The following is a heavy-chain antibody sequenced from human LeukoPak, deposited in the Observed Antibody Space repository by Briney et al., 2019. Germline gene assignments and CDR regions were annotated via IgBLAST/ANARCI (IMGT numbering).Heavy chain of an antibody. CDR1: GGSISTYY. V-gene: IGHV4-59*08. CDR3: AGHHPRNTVDF. CDR2: ISDIGSI. D-gene: IGHD2-8*02. Sequence: PSETLSLTCTVSGGSISTYYWSWVRQPPGKGLEWIAYISDIGSINYNPSLKSRVTISLDTSKNQFTLKLSSVTAADTAVYYCAGHHPRNTVDFWGQGTLVTVSS. J-gene: IGHJ4*02.